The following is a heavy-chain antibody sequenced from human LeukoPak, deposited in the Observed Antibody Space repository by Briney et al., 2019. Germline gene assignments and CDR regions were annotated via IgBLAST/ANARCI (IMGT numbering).Heavy chain of an antibody. CDR1: GFTFSSYW. D-gene: IGHD3-3*01. J-gene: IGHJ4*02. V-gene: IGHV3-7*01. CDR3: ARDRRVLRFLEWFKYFDY. Sequence: GGSLRLSCAASGFTFSSYWMSWVRQAPGKGLEWVANIKQDGSEKYYVDSVKGRFTISRDNAKDSLYLQMNSLRAEDTAVYYCARDRRVLRFLEWFKYFDYWGQGTLVTVSS. CDR2: IKQDGSEK.